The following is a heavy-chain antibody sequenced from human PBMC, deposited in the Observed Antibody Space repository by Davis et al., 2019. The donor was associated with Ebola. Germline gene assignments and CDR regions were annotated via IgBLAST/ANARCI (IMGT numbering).Heavy chain of an antibody. J-gene: IGHJ4*02. CDR3: AKGDILGL. CDR1: GSDSSIYC. CDR2: ISDTSMSS. Sequence: GGSLRLSCAASGSDSSIYCMNWVRQAPGKGLEWVAAISDTSMSSYYADSVKGRFTISRDNSKNTLYLQMNSLRAEDTAVYHCAKGDILGLWGQGTLVTVSS. V-gene: IGHV3-23*01. D-gene: IGHD3-9*01.